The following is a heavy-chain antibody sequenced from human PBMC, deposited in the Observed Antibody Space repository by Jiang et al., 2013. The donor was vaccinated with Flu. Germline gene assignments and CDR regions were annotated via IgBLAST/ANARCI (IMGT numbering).Heavy chain of an antibody. CDR3: ARALTWGKYGSNLFYFDS. V-gene: IGHV3-53*01. J-gene: IGHJ4*02. CDR1: GFAIRGNY. CDR2: IYSDGST. Sequence: VQLVESGGGLIQPGGSLRLSCAASGFAIRGNYMSWVRQAPGKGLEWASVIYSDGSTYYAESVEGRFTISRDNSKNTLFLQMNSLRGDDTALYYCARALTWGKYGSNLFYFDSWGQGTLVTVSA. D-gene: IGHD7-27*01.